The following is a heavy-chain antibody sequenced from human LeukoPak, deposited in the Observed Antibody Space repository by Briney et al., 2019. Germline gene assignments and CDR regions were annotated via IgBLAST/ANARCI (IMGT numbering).Heavy chain of an antibody. Sequence: SETLSLTCAVYGGSFSGYFWSWIRPPPGKGLEWIGNINHSGSTNYNPSLKSRVTLSLDTSKNQFSLNLTSVTAADTAVYYCARLPAYCSSTSCYYDYWGQGTLVTVSS. V-gene: IGHV4-34*01. CDR1: GGSFSGYF. CDR2: INHSGST. J-gene: IGHJ4*02. D-gene: IGHD2-2*01. CDR3: ARLPAYCSSTSCYYDY.